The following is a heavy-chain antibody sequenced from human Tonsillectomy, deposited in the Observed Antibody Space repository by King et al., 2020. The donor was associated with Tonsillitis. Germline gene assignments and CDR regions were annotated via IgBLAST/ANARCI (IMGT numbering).Heavy chain of an antibody. CDR3: TRDSTIVVVPAAMDGYYYGMDV. CDR2: ISYDGSNK. CDR1: GFTFSSYA. D-gene: IGHD2-2*01. V-gene: IGHV3-30-3*01. J-gene: IGHJ6*02. Sequence: VQLVESGGGVVQPGRSLRLSCAASGFTFSSYAMHWVRQAPGKGLEWVAVISYDGSNKYYADSVKGGFTISRDNSKNTLYLQMNSLRAEDTAVYYCTRDSTIVVVPAAMDGYYYGMDVWGQGTTVTVSS.